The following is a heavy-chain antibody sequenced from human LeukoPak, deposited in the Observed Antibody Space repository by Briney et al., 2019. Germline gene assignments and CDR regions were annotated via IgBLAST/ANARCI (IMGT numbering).Heavy chain of an antibody. V-gene: IGHV4-4*02. J-gene: IGHJ4*02. CDR1: GGSISSSNW. Sequence: SDTLSLTGALSGGSISSSNWWSWVRQPPGKGLAWLGELYHSGSTNYNPSLNSRGTISVNKTKNQFCLKPSSVPGAAPAVYYCARDSPEYQLLWDCGGQGTLVTVSS. CDR2: LYHSGST. CDR3: ARDSPEYQLLWDC. D-gene: IGHD2-2*01.